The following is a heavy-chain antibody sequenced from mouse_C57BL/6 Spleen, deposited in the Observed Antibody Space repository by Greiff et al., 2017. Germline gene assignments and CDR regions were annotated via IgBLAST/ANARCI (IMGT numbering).Heavy chain of an antibody. CDR3: ARWDLPGDY. J-gene: IGHJ2*01. CDR1: GYAFTNYL. Sequence: QVQLQQSGAELVRPGTSVKVSCKASGYAFTNYLIEWVKQRPGQGLEWIGVINPGSGGTNYNEKFKGKATLTADKSSSTAYMQLSSLTSEDSAVYFCARWDLPGDYWGQGTTLTVSS. D-gene: IGHD2-1*01. V-gene: IGHV1-54*01. CDR2: INPGSGGT.